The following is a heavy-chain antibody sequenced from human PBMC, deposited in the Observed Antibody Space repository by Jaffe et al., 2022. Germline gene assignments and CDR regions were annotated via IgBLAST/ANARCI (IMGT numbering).Heavy chain of an antibody. V-gene: IGHV1-18*01. CDR2: ISAYNGNT. CDR3: ARDARRGGYYGSGSSLDY. CDR1: GYTFTSYG. J-gene: IGHJ4*02. Sequence: QVQLVQSGAEVKKPGASVKVSCKASGYTFTSYGISWVRQAPGQGLEWMGWISAYNGNTNYAQKLQGRVTMTTDTSTSTAYMELRSLRSDDTAVYYCARDARRGGYYGSGSSLDYWGQGTLVTVSS. D-gene: IGHD3-10*01.